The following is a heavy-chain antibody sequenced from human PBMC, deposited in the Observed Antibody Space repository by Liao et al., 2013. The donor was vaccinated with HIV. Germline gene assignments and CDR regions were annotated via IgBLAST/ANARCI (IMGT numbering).Heavy chain of an antibody. V-gene: IGHV4-61*02. CDR3: ARDRGSGYDILTGYYWDGGFDY. Sequence: QVQLQESGPGLVKPSQTLSLTCTVSGGSISSGSYYWSWIRQPAGKGLEWIGRFYTSGSTNYNPSLKSRVTISVDTSKNQFSLKLSSVTAADTAVYYCARDRGSGYDILTGYYWDGGFDYWGQGTLVTVSS. CDR2: FYTSGST. CDR1: GGSISSGSYY. J-gene: IGHJ4*02. D-gene: IGHD3-9*01.